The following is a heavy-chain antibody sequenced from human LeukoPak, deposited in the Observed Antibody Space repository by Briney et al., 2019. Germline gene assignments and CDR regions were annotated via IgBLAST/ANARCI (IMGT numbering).Heavy chain of an antibody. CDR1: GFTFSDYA. CDR3: AREIIPTPDTFDI. J-gene: IGHJ3*02. D-gene: IGHD2-15*01. Sequence: GGSLRLSCAASGFTFSDYAMIWVRQAPGKGLEWVSSISSSGRYIYYADSVKGRFTISRDSAQNSLYLQLNNLRAEDTAVYYCAREIIPTPDTFDIWGQGTVVTVSS. V-gene: IGHV3-21*01. CDR2: ISSSGRYI.